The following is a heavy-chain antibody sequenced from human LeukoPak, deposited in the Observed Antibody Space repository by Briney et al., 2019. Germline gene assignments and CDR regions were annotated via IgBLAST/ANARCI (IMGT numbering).Heavy chain of an antibody. D-gene: IGHD2-21*02. CDR2: ISCDGSNK. CDR1: GFTFNSYA. V-gene: IGHV3-30*04. J-gene: IGHJ1*01. CDR3: ARSVVTATPHYFQH. Sequence: GGSLRLSCAASGFTFNSYAMHWVRQAPGKGLEWVAVISCDGSNKNYGDSVKGRFTISRDNSKNTLYLQMNSLSAEDTAVYYCARSVVTATPHYFQHWGQGTLVTVSS.